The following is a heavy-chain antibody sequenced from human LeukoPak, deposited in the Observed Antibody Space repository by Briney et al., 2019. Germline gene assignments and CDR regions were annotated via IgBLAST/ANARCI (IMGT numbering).Heavy chain of an antibody. J-gene: IGHJ4*02. CDR2: ISSSGSYI. CDR1: GGSISSYY. CDR3: ASQQVY. V-gene: IGHV3-21*01. Sequence: PSETLSLTCTVSGGSISSYYWSWVRQVPGKGLEWVSSISSSGSYIYYADSVKGRFTISRDNAKNSLYLQMKSLRAEDTAVYYCASQQVYWGQGTLVTVSS.